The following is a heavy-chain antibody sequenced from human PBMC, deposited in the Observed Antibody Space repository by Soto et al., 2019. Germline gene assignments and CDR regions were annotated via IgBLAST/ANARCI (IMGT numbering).Heavy chain of an antibody. CDR2: IYYSGST. V-gene: IGHV4-31*03. D-gene: IGHD2-21*01. Sequence: QVQLQESGPGLVKPSQTLSLTCTVSGGSISSGGYYWSWIRQHPGKGLEWIGYIYYSGSTYYNPSLKRRVTISVDTSKNQFSLKLSSVTAADTAVYYCARDNSPAGGAFDIWGQGTMVTVSS. J-gene: IGHJ3*02. CDR3: ARDNSPAGGAFDI. CDR1: GGSISSGGYY.